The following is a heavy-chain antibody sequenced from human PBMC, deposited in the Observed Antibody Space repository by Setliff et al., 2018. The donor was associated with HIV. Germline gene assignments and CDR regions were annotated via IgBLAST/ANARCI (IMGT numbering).Heavy chain of an antibody. J-gene: IGHJ4*02. CDR2: IYPNTGGT. D-gene: IGHD4-17*01. V-gene: IGHV1-2*02. Sequence: ASVKVSCKAAGYTFTEYYIHWVRQAPGQGLEWMGWIYPNTGGTNYAQKFQGRVTMTRDTSISTAYMELSRLRSDDTALYYCARSTTADWGQGTMVTVSS. CDR3: ARSTTAD. CDR1: GYTFTEYY.